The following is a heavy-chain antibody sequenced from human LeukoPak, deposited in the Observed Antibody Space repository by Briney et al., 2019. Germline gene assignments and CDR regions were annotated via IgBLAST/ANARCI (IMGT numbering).Heavy chain of an antibody. CDR3: ARDSGGSYPYFDY. CDR2: ISAYNGNT. Sequence: ASVKVSCKASGYTFTSYGISWVRQAPGQGLEWMGWISAYNGNTNYAQKLQGRVTITADESTSTAYMELSSLRSEDTAVYYCARDSGGSYPYFDYWGQGTLVTVSS. J-gene: IGHJ4*02. V-gene: IGHV1-18*01. CDR1: GYTFTSYG. D-gene: IGHD1-26*01.